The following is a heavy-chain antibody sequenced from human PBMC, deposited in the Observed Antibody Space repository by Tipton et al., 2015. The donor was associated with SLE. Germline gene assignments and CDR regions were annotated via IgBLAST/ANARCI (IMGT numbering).Heavy chain of an antibody. Sequence: PLRLSCAASGFRLSDYVMHWVRQAPGKGLEWLAFISYDGSNKFPADSMKGRFTISRDNPKNTVYLQLNSLRPEDTAVYYCTREVTRDEWLDLWGQGTLVTVSS. CDR3: TREVTRDEWLDL. CDR2: ISYDGSNK. D-gene: IGHD6-19*01. J-gene: IGHJ5*02. V-gene: IGHV3-30*04. CDR1: GFRLSDYV.